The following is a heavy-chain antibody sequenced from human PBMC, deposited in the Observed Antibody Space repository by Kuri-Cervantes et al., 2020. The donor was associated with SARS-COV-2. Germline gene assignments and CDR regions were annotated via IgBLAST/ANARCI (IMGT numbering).Heavy chain of an antibody. J-gene: IGHJ1*01. D-gene: IGHD1-26*01. CDR3: ARVSDSGSPRHPHFQH. V-gene: IGHV4-34*01. CDR1: GGSFSGYY. Sequence: SQTLSLTCAVYGGSFSGYYWSWIRQPPGKGLEWIGEINHSGSTNYNPSLKSRVTISVDTSKNQFSLKLSSVTAADTAVYYCARVSDSGSPRHPHFQHWGQGTLVTVSS. CDR2: INHSGST.